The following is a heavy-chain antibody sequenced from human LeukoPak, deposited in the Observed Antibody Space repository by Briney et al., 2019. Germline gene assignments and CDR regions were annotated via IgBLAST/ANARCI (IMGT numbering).Heavy chain of an antibody. CDR3: ARQGAVAGFDY. J-gene: IGHJ4*02. Sequence: SETLSLTCTVSGGSISSYYWSWIRQPPGKGLEWIGYIYYSGSTNYNPSLKSRVTISVDTSKNQFSLKLSSVTAADTAVYYCARQGAVAGFDYWGQGTLVTVSS. CDR2: IYYSGST. V-gene: IGHV4-59*01. D-gene: IGHD6-19*01. CDR1: GGSISSYY.